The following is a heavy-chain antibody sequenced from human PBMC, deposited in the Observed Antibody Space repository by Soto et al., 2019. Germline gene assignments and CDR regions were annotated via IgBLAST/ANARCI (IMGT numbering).Heavy chain of an antibody. Sequence: EVQLLESGGDLVQPGGSLRLSCEASGFTFSNYAMSWVRQAPGKGLEWVTGISARGGTTYYGESVKGRFTTSRDNSKNPLSVQMTALRAEDRAVYYCAKDRGFGAGHGIAVLGQGTAVTVSS. D-gene: IGHD3-10*01. CDR1: GFTFSNYA. CDR2: ISARGGTT. V-gene: IGHV3-23*01. J-gene: IGHJ6*02. CDR3: AKDRGFGAGHGIAV.